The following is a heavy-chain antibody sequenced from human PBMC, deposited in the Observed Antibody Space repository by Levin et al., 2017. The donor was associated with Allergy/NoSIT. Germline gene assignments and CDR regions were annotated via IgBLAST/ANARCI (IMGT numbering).Heavy chain of an antibody. CDR2: IYYDGSA. Sequence: SETLSLTSTVSGGSISDDSYYWAWVRQPPGKGLEWVGSIYYDGSAYYNPSLKTRLTISVDTSKNQFSLRVNSVTAADTAVYYCAGEPNSPYYYHYGLDVWGPGTTVTVSS. CDR1: GGSISDDSYY. V-gene: IGHV4-39*07. CDR3: AGEPNSPYYYHYGLDV. D-gene: IGHD2/OR15-2a*01. J-gene: IGHJ6*02.